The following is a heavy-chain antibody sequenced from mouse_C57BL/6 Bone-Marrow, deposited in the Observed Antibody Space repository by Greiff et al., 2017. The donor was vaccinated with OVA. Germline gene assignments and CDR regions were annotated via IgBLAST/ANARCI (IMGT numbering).Heavy chain of an antibody. Sequence: EVKVEESGGGLVQPGGSLKLSCAASGFTFSDYYMYWVRQTPEKRLEWVAYISNGGGSTYYPDTVKGRFTISRDNAKNTLYLQMSRLKSEDTAMYYCARHGGYYGYFDYWGQGTTLTVSS. J-gene: IGHJ2*01. V-gene: IGHV5-12*01. CDR2: ISNGGGST. CDR1: GFTFSDYY. CDR3: ARHGGYYGYFDY. D-gene: IGHD2-3*01.